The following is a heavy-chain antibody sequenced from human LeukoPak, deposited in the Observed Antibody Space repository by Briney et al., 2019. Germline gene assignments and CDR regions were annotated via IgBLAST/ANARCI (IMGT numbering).Heavy chain of an antibody. CDR1: GCTFSSYS. V-gene: IGHV3-21*01. Sequence: GGSLRLSCAASGCTFSSYSMNWVRQPPGKGLEWVPSISSSSYIYYADSVKGRFTISRDNAKNSLYLQMNSLRAEDTAVYYCARGVSAAGTSRWFDPWGQGTLVTVSS. D-gene: IGHD6-13*01. J-gene: IGHJ5*02. CDR3: ARGVSAAGTSRWFDP. CDR2: ISSSSYI.